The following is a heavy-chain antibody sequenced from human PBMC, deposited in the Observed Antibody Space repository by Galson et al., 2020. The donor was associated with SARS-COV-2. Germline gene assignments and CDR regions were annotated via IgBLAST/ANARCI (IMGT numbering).Heavy chain of an antibody. CDR3: ARQGVNMFGLVTVPGWFFEL. Sequence: SETLSLTCAVSGYSVSTTNYWGWVRLAPGKGLEWIGSIYPNGRTYYNPSLESRATISVDTSRNQFSLTLASVTAADTAFYYCARQGVNMFGLVTVPGWFFELWGRGTLVTVSS. CDR1: GYSVSTTNY. V-gene: IGHV4-38-2*01. CDR2: IYPNGRT. D-gene: IGHD3-10*02. J-gene: IGHJ2*01.